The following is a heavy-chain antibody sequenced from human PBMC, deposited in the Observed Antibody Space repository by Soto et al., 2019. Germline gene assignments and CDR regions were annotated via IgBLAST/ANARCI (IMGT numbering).Heavy chain of an antibody. D-gene: IGHD3-3*01. Sequence: QLQLQESGPGLVKPSETLSLTCTVSGGSISSSSYYWGWIRQPPGKGLEWIGSIYYSGSTYYNPSLKSRVTISVDTSKNHFALKLCSVTAADTAVYYCARLMTYYDFWSGLSFDYWGQGTLVTVAS. CDR3: ARLMTYYDFWSGLSFDY. J-gene: IGHJ4*02. CDR2: IYYSGST. V-gene: IGHV4-39*01. CDR1: GGSISSSSYY.